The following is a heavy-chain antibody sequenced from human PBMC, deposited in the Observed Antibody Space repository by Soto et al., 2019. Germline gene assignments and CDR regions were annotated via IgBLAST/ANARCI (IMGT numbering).Heavy chain of an antibody. Sequence: EVQLVESGGGLVQPGGSLRLSCAASGFTVSSNYMSWVRQAPGKGLEWVSVIYSGGSTYYADSVKGRFTISRDNSKNTLYLQMNSLRAEDTAVYYCARVPENPDWGYLGYWGQGTLVTVSS. V-gene: IGHV3-66*01. CDR3: ARVPENPDWGYLGY. J-gene: IGHJ4*02. CDR1: GFTVSSNY. D-gene: IGHD7-27*01. CDR2: IYSGGST.